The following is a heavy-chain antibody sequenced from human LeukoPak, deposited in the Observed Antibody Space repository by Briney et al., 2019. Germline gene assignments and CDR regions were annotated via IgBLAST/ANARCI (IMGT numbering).Heavy chain of an antibody. CDR2: IYYSGST. Sequence: PSETLSLTCTVSGGSISSYYWSWIRQPPGKGLEWIGYIYYSGSTNYSPSLKSRVTISVDTSKNQFSLKLSSVTAADTAVYYCARSPVLRFLEWPYFDYWGQGTLVTVSS. CDR3: ARSPVLRFLEWPYFDY. J-gene: IGHJ4*02. D-gene: IGHD3-3*01. V-gene: IGHV4-59*01. CDR1: GGSISSYY.